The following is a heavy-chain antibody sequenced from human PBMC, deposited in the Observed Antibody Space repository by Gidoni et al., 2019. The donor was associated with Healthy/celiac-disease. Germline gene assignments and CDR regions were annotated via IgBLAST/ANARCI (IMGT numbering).Heavy chain of an antibody. CDR1: GFTFSSYC. Sequence: QVQLVESGGGVVQPGRSLILSCAASGFTFSSYCMHWFRQAPGKGLEWVAVISYDGSNKYYADSVKGRFTISRDNSKNTLYLQMNSLRAEDTAVYYCAKDRGSSSGSALYYFDYWGQGTLVTVSS. CDR2: ISYDGSNK. D-gene: IGHD6-6*01. V-gene: IGHV3-30*18. J-gene: IGHJ4*02. CDR3: AKDRGSSSGSALYYFDY.